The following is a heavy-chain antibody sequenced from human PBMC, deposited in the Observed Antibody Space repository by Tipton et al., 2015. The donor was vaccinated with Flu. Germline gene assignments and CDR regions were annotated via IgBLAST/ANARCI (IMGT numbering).Heavy chain of an antibody. V-gene: IGHV4-4*09. Sequence: TLSLTCTVSGGSIRGYVWTWIRQPPGRGLEWMGYIYDTGSTYYNPSLKGRVIMSVDTSKNQLSLKMRSVTAADTAVYYCARGPSLLRPEAGVGYWGQGALVTVSS. J-gene: IGHJ4*02. CDR1: GGSIRGYV. CDR2: IYDTGST. D-gene: IGHD1-26*01. CDR3: ARGPSLLRPEAGVGY.